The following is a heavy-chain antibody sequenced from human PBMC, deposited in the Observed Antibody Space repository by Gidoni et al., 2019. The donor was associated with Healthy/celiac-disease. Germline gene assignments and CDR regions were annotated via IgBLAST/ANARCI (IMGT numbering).Heavy chain of an antibody. V-gene: IGHV3-21*01. J-gene: IGHJ4*02. CDR1: GFTFSSYS. D-gene: IGHD6-19*01. Sequence: ELQLVEPGRGLVKPGGSLRLSSAASGFTFSSYSMNWVRHAQGKGLEWVSSISSSSSYIYYEDSVKCRFTISRDNAKNSLYLQMSSLRAEDTAVYYCARDPEYSSAGMEFDYWGQGTLVTVSS. CDR2: ISSSSSYI. CDR3: ARDPEYSSAGMEFDY.